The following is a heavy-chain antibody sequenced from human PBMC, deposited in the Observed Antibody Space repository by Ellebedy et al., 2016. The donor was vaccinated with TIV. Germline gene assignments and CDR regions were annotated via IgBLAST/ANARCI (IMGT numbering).Heavy chain of an antibody. J-gene: IGHJ6*02. Sequence: GESLKISXTASGFTFSSYAMSWVRQAPGKGLEWVSSISGSGGSTYYTDSVKGRFTISRDNSKNTLSLQMNSLRAEDTAIYYCAKGGRYYYGSGPHGMDVWGQGTTVTVSS. V-gene: IGHV3-23*01. CDR2: ISGSGGST. D-gene: IGHD3-10*01. CDR3: AKGGRYYYGSGPHGMDV. CDR1: GFTFSSYA.